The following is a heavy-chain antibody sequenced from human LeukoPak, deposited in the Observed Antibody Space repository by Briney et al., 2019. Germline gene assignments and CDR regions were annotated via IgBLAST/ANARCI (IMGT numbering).Heavy chain of an antibody. V-gene: IGHV1-2*02. CDR2: INPNSGGT. CDR3: ARDLCSGGSCYWFDP. D-gene: IGHD2-15*01. CDR1: GYTFTGYY. Sequence: GASVKVSCKASGYTFTGYYMHWVRQAPGQGLEWMGWINPNSGGTNYAQKFQGRVTMTRDTSISTAYMELSRLRSDDTAVYYCARDLCSGGSCYWFDPWGQGTLVTVSS. J-gene: IGHJ5*02.